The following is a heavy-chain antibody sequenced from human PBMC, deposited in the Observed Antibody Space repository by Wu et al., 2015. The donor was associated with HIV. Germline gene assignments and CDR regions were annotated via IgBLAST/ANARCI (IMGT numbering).Heavy chain of an antibody. J-gene: IGHJ4*02. Sequence: QVQLVQSGAEVKKPGASVKVSCKASGYTFTSYYMHWVRQAPGQGLEWMGIINPSGGSTSYAQKFQGRVTMTRDTSTSTVYMELSSLRSEDTAVYYCARGGGLYCSGGSCYPLDYWGQGTLVTVSS. CDR2: INPSGGST. CDR3: ARGGGLYCSGGSCYPLDY. CDR1: GYTFTSYY. D-gene: IGHD2-15*01. V-gene: IGHV1-46*01.